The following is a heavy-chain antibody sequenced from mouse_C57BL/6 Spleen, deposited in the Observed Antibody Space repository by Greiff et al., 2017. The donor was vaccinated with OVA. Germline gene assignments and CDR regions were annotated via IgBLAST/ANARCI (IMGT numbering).Heavy chain of an antibody. CDR3: ARGLGMYYFDY. CDR2: ISYDGSN. J-gene: IGHJ2*01. CDR1: GYSITSGYY. D-gene: IGHD4-1*01. V-gene: IGHV3-6*01. Sequence: ESGPGLVKPSQSLSLTCSVTGYSITSGYYWNWIRQFPGNKLEWMGYISYDGSNNYNPSLKNRISITRDTSKNQFFLKLNSVTTEGTATYYCARGLGMYYFDYWGQGTTLTVSS.